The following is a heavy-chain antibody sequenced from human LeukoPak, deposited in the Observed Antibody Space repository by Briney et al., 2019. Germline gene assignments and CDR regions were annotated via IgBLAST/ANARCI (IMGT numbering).Heavy chain of an antibody. Sequence: GGSLRLSCSASGFTFSGYSMNWVRQAPGKGLEWVSYISSSSSIMYYADSVKGRFTISRDNAKNSLYLQMNSLRAEDTAVYYCARENSFWSGYYFDFWGQGTLVTVSS. CDR1: GFTFSGYS. CDR3: ARENSFWSGYYFDF. V-gene: IGHV3-48*01. D-gene: IGHD3-3*01. CDR2: ISSSSSIM. J-gene: IGHJ4*02.